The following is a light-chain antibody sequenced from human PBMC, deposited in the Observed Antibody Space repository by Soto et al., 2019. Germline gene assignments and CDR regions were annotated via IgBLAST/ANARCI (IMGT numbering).Light chain of an antibody. CDR2: DAS. CDR1: QSVRNNY. J-gene: IGKJ4*01. CDR3: QQYGSSPLT. Sequence: EIVLTQSPGTLSVSPGERATLSCRASQSVRNNYLAWYQQKPGQAPRFLIYDASTRATGIPDRFSGSGSGTDFTLTISRLEPEDFAVYYCQQYGSSPLTFGGGTKVEIK. V-gene: IGKV3-20*01.